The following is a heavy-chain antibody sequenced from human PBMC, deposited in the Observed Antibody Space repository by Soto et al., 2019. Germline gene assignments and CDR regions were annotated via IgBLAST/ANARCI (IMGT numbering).Heavy chain of an antibody. J-gene: IGHJ4*02. V-gene: IGHV3-53*01. D-gene: IGHD3-22*01. CDR2: IDSGSST. CDR3: ARGRDSRSIFDY. CDR1: GFTVSSNY. Sequence: PGGSLRLSCAASGFTVSSNYMSWVRQAPGKGLEWVSVIDSGSSTYYADSVKGRFTISRDDSRNTLNLQMDSLRVEDTAVYYCARGRDSRSIFDYWGQGTLVTVSS.